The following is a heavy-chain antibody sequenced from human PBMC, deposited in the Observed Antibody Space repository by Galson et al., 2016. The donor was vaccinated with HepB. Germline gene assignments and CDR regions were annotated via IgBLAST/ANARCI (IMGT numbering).Heavy chain of an antibody. J-gene: IGHJ4*02. CDR1: GLSLSTYW. V-gene: IGHV3-7*03. CDR3: ASRSDGVPYH. Sequence: SLRLSCAASGLSLSTYWMIWVRQAPGKGLEWVANIKQDGSEKYYVDSAKGRFTISRDNSKNSLYLQMNSLRAEDTAVYSCASRSDGVPYHWGQGTLVTVSS. CDR2: IKQDGSEK. D-gene: IGHD4-17*01.